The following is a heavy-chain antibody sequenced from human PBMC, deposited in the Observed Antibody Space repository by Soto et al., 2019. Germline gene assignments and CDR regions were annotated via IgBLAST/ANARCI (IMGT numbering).Heavy chain of an antibody. D-gene: IGHD3-10*01. J-gene: IGHJ4*02. CDR3: AKSPPYGAGSYYYFDS. V-gene: IGHV3-23*01. Sequence: GGSLRLSCAASGFTFSSYAMSWVRQAPGKGLEWVSDISGSGGSTYYAASVKGRFTISRANSKNTLYLQMNSLRAEDTAVYYCAKSPPYGAGSYYYFDSWGQGTLVTVSS. CDR1: GFTFSSYA. CDR2: ISGSGGST.